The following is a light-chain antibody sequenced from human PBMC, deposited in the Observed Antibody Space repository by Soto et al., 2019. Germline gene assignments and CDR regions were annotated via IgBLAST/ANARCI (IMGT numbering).Light chain of an antibody. V-gene: IGLV1-44*01. J-gene: IGLJ2*01. CDR1: SSNIGSNT. CDR3: AAWDDSLNGPV. Sequence: QSVLTQPPSESGTTGQRVTISCSGSSSNIGSNTVNWYQQLPGTAPKLLIYSNNQRPSAVTDRFSGSKSGTSXSLAISGLHSEDEADYYCAAWDDSLNGPVFGGGTKXTVL. CDR2: SNN.